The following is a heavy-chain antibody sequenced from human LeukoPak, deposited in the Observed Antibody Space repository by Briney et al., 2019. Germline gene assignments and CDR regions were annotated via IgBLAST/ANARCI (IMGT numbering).Heavy chain of an antibody. Sequence: GGSLRLSCAASGFTFSSYAMSWVRQAPGKGLEWVSAIRGSGDRTHYADSVKGRFTISRDNSKNTLYLQMNSLRAEDTAVYYCAGSMITFGGYWGQGTLVTVSS. CDR2: IRGSGDRT. J-gene: IGHJ4*02. V-gene: IGHV3-23*01. D-gene: IGHD3-16*01. CDR3: AGSMITFGGY. CDR1: GFTFSSYA.